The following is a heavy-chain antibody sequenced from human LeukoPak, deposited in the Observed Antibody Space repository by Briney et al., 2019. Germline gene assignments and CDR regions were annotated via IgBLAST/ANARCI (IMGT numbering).Heavy chain of an antibody. J-gene: IGHJ5*01. Sequence: GGSLRLSCAASGFNFSTYSMNWVRQAPGKGLEWVSSISSSRSSIYYADSVKGRFTISRDNAKNSLFLQINSLRAEDTAVYYCARDLGYSSSWFWFDSWGQGTLVTVSS. CDR3: ARDLGYSSSWFWFDS. D-gene: IGHD6-13*01. CDR2: ISSSRSSI. CDR1: GFNFSTYS. V-gene: IGHV3-21*01.